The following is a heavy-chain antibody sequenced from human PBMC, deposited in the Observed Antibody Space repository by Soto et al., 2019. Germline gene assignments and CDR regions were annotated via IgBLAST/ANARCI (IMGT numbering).Heavy chain of an antibody. V-gene: IGHV1-8*01. CDR1: GYTFTSYD. CDR2: MNPNSGNT. D-gene: IGHD3-3*01. J-gene: IGHJ6*03. CDR3: ARGHYDFYYMDV. Sequence: GASVKVSCKASGYTFTSYDINWVRQATGQGLEWMGWMNPNSGNTGYAQKFQGRVTMTRNTSISTAYMELSSLRSEDTAVYYCARGHYDFYYMDVRGKGTTVTVSS.